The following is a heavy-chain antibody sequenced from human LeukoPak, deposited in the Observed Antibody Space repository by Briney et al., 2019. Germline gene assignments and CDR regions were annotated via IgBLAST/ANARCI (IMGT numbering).Heavy chain of an antibody. Sequence: GGSLRLSCAASGFTFSRYSMNWVRQAPGKGREWVSSISSSSSYIYYTDSVKGRFTISRDNAKNSLYLQMNSLRAEDTAVYYCAREGLTHDAFDIWGQGTMVTVSS. V-gene: IGHV3-21*01. CDR3: AREGLTHDAFDI. CDR1: GFTFSRYS. CDR2: ISSSSSYI. J-gene: IGHJ3*02. D-gene: IGHD4/OR15-4a*01.